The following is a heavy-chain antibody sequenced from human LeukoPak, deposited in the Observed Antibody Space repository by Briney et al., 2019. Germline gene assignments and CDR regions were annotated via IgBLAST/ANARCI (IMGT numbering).Heavy chain of an antibody. D-gene: IGHD1-26*01. CDR2: IYTNDKT. CDR1: GGSISGFY. V-gene: IGHV4-59*01. Sequence: SETLSLTCTVSGGSISGFYWSWIRQPPRPGLEWIGYIYTNDKTNYSPSLGSRVSMSLDTSTNHLSLRLVSVAPADTAQCYCQRGGHIRSWDGRVFDNWGEVTLVTVSS. J-gene: IGHJ5*02. CDR3: QRGGHIRSWDGRVFDN.